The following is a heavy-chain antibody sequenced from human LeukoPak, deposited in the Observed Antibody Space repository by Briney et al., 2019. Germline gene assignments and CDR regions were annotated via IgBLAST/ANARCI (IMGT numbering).Heavy chain of an antibody. J-gene: IGHJ4*02. Sequence: GGSLRLSCAASGFTFSSYWMHWVRQAPGKGRMWVSRINSDGSSISYADSVKGRFTISKDNAKNTLYLQMNSLRVEDTAVYYCAREGRVTGYDFDCWGQGTLVTVSS. CDR2: INSDGSSI. V-gene: IGHV3-74*01. CDR3: AREGRVTGYDFDC. D-gene: IGHD5-12*01. CDR1: GFTFSSYW.